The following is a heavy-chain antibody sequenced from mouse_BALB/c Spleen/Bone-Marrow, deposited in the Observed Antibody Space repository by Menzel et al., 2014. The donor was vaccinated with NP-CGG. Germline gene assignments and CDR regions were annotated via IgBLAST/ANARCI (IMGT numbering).Heavy chain of an antibody. Sequence: EVKLMESGGGLVKPGGSLKLSCAASGFSFNSYGMSWVRQTPEKRLEWVATISGGGSYTFYPDSVKGRFTISRDNAKNNLDRQQSSLRSEDTALYFCARHACYEQRWMSCVYGGQGTLGTGSA. CDR2: ISGGGSYT. V-gene: IGHV5-9-2*01. CDR1: GFSFNSYG. D-gene: IGHD2-10*01. J-gene: IGHJ3*01. CDR3: ARHACYEQRWMSCVY.